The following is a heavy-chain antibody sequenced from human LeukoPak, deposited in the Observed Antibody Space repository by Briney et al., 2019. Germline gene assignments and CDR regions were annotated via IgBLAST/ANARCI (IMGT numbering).Heavy chain of an antibody. CDR3: ARDRTVASGSQYYYYGMAV. CDR1: GGSISSGSYY. V-gene: IGHV4-61*02. CDR2: IYTSGST. Sequence: SETLSLTCTVSGGSISSGSYYWSWIRQPAGKGLEWIGRIYTSGSTNYNPSLKSRVTISVDTSKNQFSLKLTSVTAADSAVYYCARDRTVASGSQYYYYGMAVWGQGTTVTVSS. J-gene: IGHJ6*02. D-gene: IGHD4-23*01.